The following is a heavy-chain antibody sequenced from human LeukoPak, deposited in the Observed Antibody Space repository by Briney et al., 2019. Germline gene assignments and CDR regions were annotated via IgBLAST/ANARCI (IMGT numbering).Heavy chain of an antibody. V-gene: IGHV3-33*01. CDR2: IWYDGSNK. CDR1: GFTFSSYG. CDR3: ARDNWFGEPRDYFDY. J-gene: IGHJ4*02. D-gene: IGHD3-10*01. Sequence: GRSLRLSCAASGFTFSSYGMHWVRQAPGKGLEWVAVIWYDGSNKYYADSVEGRFTISRDNSKNTLYLQMNSLRAEDTAVYYCARDNWFGEPRDYFDYWGQGTLVTVSS.